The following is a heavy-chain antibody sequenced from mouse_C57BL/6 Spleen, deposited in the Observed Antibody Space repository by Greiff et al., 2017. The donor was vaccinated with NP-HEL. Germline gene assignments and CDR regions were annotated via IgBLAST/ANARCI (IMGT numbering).Heavy chain of an antibody. CDR2: IDPSDSYT. CDR3: AREGLRRSAMDY. V-gene: IGHV1-69*01. J-gene: IGHJ4*01. CDR1: GYTFTSYW. Sequence: QVQLQQPGAELVMPGASVKLSCKASGYTFTSYWMHWVKQRPGQGLEWIGEIDPSDSYTNYNQKFKGKATLTVDKSSSPAYMQLSSLTSEDSAVYYCAREGLRRSAMDYWGQGTSVTVSS. D-gene: IGHD2-4*01.